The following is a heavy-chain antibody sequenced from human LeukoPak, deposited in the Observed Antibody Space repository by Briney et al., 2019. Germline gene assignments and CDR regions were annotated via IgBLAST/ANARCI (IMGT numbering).Heavy chain of an antibody. V-gene: IGHV3-7*01. Sequence: PGGSLRLSCAASGFTFSSYWMSWVRQAPGKGLEWVANIKQDGSEKYYVDSVKGRFTISRDNAKNSLYLQMNSLRAEDTAVYYCAREVAGTISAFDIWGQGTMVTVSS. J-gene: IGHJ3*02. CDR3: AREVAGTISAFDI. CDR2: IKQDGSEK. D-gene: IGHD6-19*01. CDR1: GFTFSSYW.